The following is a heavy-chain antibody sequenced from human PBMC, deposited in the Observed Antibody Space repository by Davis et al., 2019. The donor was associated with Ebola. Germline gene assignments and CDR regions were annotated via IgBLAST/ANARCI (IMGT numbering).Heavy chain of an antibody. V-gene: IGHV3-53*01. CDR1: GFTVSSNY. CDR2: IYSGGST. J-gene: IGHJ6*02. D-gene: IGHD3-10*01. Sequence: GVSLKISCAASGFTVSSNYMSWVRQAPGKGLEWVSVIYSGGSTYYADSVKGRFTISRDNSKNTLYLQMNSLRAEDTAVYYCARDRVDYYYGMDVWGQGTTVTVSS. CDR3: ARDRVDYYYGMDV.